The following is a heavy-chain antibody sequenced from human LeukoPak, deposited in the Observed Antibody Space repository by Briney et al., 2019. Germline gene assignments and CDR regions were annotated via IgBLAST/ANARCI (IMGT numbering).Heavy chain of an antibody. V-gene: IGHV1-2*02. CDR3: ARDPYSSSSRLRLPGDY. J-gene: IGHJ4*02. D-gene: IGHD6-6*01. Sequence: ASVKVSCKASGYTFTGYYMHWVRQAPGQGLEWMGWINPNSGGTNYAQKFQGRVTMTRDTSTSTVYMELSSLRSEDTAVYYCARDPYSSSSRLRLPGDYWGQGTLVTVSS. CDR2: INPNSGGT. CDR1: GYTFTGYY.